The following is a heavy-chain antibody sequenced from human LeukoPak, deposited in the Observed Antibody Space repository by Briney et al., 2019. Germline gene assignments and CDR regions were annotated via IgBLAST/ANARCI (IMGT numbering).Heavy chain of an antibody. CDR1: GGSISSYY. CDR2: IYYSGST. Sequence: SETLSLTCTVSGGSISSYYWSWIRQPPGKGLEWIGYIYYSGSTNYNPSLKSRVTISVDTSKNQFSLKLSSVTAADTAVYYCVRQLPPDYWGQGTLVTVSS. D-gene: IGHD2-2*01. J-gene: IGHJ4*02. CDR3: VRQLPPDY. V-gene: IGHV4-59*01.